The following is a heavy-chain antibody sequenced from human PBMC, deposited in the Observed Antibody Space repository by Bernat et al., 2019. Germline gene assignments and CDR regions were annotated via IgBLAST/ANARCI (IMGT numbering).Heavy chain of an antibody. CDR3: TTAGFNDY. V-gene: IGHV3-15*07. J-gene: IGHJ4*02. Sequence: EVQLVESGGGLVKPGGSLRLSCAASGFTFSNAWMNWVRQAPGKGLEWVGRIKSKTDGETKDYAAPVKGRFTISRDDSKNTLYLQMNSLKTEDTAVYYCTTAGFNDYWGQGTLVTVSS. CDR1: GFTFSNAW. CDR2: IKSKTDGETK.